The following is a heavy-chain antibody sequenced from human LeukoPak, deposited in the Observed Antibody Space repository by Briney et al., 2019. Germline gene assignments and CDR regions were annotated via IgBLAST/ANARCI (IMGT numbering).Heavy chain of an antibody. D-gene: IGHD1-26*01. CDR3: ARHLVGATGTGPFDY. V-gene: IGHV4-59*08. CDR1: GGSISGYY. CDR2: IYYSGST. J-gene: IGHJ4*02. Sequence: PSETLSLTCTVSGGSISGYYWSWIRQPPGKGLEWIGYIYYSGSTNYNPSLKSRVTMSVDTSKNQFSLKLSSVTAADTAVSYCARHLVGATGTGPFDYWGQGTLVTVSS.